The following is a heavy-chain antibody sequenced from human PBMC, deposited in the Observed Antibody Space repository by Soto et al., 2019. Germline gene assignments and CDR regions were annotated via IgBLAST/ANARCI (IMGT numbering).Heavy chain of an antibody. J-gene: IGHJ4*02. Sequence: GGSLRLSCAASGFTFSSYGMHWVRQAPGKGLEWVAVISYDGSNKYYADSVKGRFTISRDNSKNTLYLQMNSLRAEDTAVYYCAKAAGATIFDYWGQGTLVTV. CDR3: AKAAGATIFDY. CDR1: GFTFSSYG. V-gene: IGHV3-30*18. CDR2: ISYDGSNK. D-gene: IGHD1-26*01.